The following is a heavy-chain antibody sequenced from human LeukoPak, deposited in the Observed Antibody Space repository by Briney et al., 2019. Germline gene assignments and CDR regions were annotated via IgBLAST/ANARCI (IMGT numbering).Heavy chain of an antibody. CDR3: ARVHKEGGSYVSEREAFDI. CDR2: INPSGDST. V-gene: IGHV1-46*01. J-gene: IGHJ3*02. Sequence: ASVKVSCKASEYTFTSYYMHWVRQAPGQGLEWMGIINPSGDSTSYAQKFQGRVTMTRDTSTSTVYMELSSLRSEDTAVYYCARVHKEGGSYVSEREAFDIWGQGTMATVSS. D-gene: IGHD1-26*01. CDR1: EYTFTSYY.